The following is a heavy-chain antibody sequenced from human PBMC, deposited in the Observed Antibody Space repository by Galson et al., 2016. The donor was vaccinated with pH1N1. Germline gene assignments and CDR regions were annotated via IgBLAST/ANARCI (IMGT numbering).Heavy chain of an antibody. Sequence: LRLSCAASGVTVSNNYMSWVRQAPGKGLEWVSCIYSGGDTDYADSVKGRFTVSRDSSKNTVYLQMNSLRAEDTAVYYCARDTGAWGQGTLVTVSS. D-gene: IGHD7-27*01. CDR2: IYSGGDT. CDR1: GVTVSNNY. J-gene: IGHJ5*02. V-gene: IGHV3-53*01. CDR3: ARDTGA.